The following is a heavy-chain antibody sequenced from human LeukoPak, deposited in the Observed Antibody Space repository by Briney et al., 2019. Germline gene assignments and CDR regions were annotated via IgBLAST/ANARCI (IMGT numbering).Heavy chain of an antibody. CDR2: ITTNSKLI. V-gene: IGHV3-21*01. D-gene: IGHD6-13*01. Sequence: GGSLRLSCVVSGFTFNHYAMTWVRQAPGKGLEWVSSITTNSKLIYYADSVQGRFTISRDNAKNSLYLQMSSLKHEDTAVYFCVRVGLSWLLDSWGQGTLVTVSA. J-gene: IGHJ4*02. CDR3: VRVGLSWLLDS. CDR1: GFTFNHYA.